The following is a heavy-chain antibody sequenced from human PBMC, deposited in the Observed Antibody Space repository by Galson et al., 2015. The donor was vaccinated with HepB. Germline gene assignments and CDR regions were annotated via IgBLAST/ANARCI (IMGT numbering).Heavy chain of an antibody. J-gene: IGHJ3*02. D-gene: IGHD2-2*01. CDR2: IWYDGSNK. V-gene: IGHV3-33*01. CDR1: GFTFSSYG. CDR3: ARAYEDIVVVPAAMGDAFDI. Sequence: SLRLSCAASGFTFSSYGMHWVRQAPGKGLEWVAVIWYDGSNKYYADSVKGRFTISRDNSKNTLYLQMNSLRAEDTAVYYCARAYEDIVVVPAAMGDAFDIWGQGTMVTVSS.